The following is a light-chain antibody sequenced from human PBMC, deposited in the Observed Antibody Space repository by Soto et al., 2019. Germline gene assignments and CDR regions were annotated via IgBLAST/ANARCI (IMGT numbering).Light chain of an antibody. Sequence: ALPLTQSPSSLSASVGDRITITCRASQAIGSALAWYQQKVGKAPELLIHDASSLQSGVPSRFSGSGSGTDFTLTISSLQPEDFATYYCQQFNTYLFTFGPGTKVDIK. CDR2: DAS. J-gene: IGKJ3*01. CDR3: QQFNTYLFT. V-gene: IGKV1-13*02. CDR1: QAIGSA.